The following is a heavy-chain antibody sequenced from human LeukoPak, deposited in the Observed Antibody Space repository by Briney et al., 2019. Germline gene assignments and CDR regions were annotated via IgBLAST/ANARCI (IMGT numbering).Heavy chain of an antibody. CDR2: ISGSGGST. CDR1: GFTFNNYA. V-gene: IGHV3-23*01. J-gene: IGHJ4*02. CDR3: ARGAQGTAMAPDY. Sequence: PPGGSLSLSCVSSGFTFNNYAMNWVRQAPGKVLEWVSAISGSGGSTYYADSVKGRFTISRDNSKNTLYLQMNSLRAEDTAVYYCARGAQGTAMAPDYWGQGTLVTVSS. D-gene: IGHD5-18*01.